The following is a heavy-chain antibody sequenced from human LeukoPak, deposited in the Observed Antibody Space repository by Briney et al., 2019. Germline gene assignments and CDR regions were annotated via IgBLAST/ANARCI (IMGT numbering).Heavy chain of an antibody. Sequence: PGGSLRLSCAASGFSFGSYGMHWVRQAPGKGLEGVAVIWYDGSNQHYEDSVQGRFTISRDNSKNMLYSQMNSLRAEDTAVYYCAKDAGSPNRSGGFQYWGQGTLVTVSS. CDR1: GFSFGSYG. J-gene: IGHJ4*02. V-gene: IGHV3-33*06. CDR3: AKDAGSPNRSGGFQY. D-gene: IGHD3-22*01. CDR2: IWYDGSNQ.